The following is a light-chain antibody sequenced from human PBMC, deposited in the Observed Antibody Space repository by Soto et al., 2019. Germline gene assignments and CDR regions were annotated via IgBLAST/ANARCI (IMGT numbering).Light chain of an antibody. V-gene: IGLV1-40*01. CDR3: QSYDSSLSGSYV. CDR1: SSNIGAGYD. Sequence: QSVLPQPPSVYGAPGQRVTISCNGSSSNIGAGYDVHWYQQLPGTAPKLLIYDNSNRPSGVPDRFSGSKSGTSASLAITGLQAEDEADYYCQSYDSSLSGSYVFGTGTKVTVL. J-gene: IGLJ1*01. CDR2: DNS.